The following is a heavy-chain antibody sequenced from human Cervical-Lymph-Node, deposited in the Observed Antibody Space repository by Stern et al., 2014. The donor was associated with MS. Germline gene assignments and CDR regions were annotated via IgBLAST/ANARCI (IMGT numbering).Heavy chain of an antibody. D-gene: IGHD6-13*01. CDR2: INPPSGST. Sequence: VQLVESGAEVKKPGASVKVSCNAFGYTFTHYYIHWVRQVPGQGLQWMGMINPPSGSTNYAQNFQGRVSVTRDTSTSTVDMEMSSLRSDDTAVYYCVRGSYSSLDYWGQGTLVTVSS. CDR1: GYTFTHYY. CDR3: VRGSYSSLDY. V-gene: IGHV1-46*01. J-gene: IGHJ4*02.